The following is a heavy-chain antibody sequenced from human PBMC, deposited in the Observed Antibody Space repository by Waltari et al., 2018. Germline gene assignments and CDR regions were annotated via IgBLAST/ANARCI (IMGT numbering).Heavy chain of an antibody. CDR1: GFTFSSSA. D-gene: IGHD6-13*01. J-gene: IGHJ2*01. V-gene: IGHV3-23*01. CDR3: AKTVEWGSSSCWYFDL. CDR2: ISGSGGST. Sequence: ELQLLESGGGLVRPGGSLRLSCAASGFTFSSSALSWVRQAPGKGLEWVSAISGSGGSTYYADSVKGRFTISRDNSKNTLYLQMNSLRAEDTAVYYCAKTVEWGSSSCWYFDLWGRGTLVTVSS.